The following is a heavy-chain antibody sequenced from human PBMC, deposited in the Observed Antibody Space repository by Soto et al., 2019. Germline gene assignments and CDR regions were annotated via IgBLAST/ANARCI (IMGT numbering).Heavy chain of an antibody. CDR1: GFTFSSYW. V-gene: IGHV3-74*01. J-gene: IGHJ3*02. CDR2: INSDGSST. Sequence: GGSLRLSCAASGFTFSSYWMHWVRQAPGKGLVWVSRINSDGSSTSYADSVKGRFTISRDNAKNTLYLQMNSLRAEDTAVYYCARELRDYYDSSGSSSDAFDIWGQGTMVTVSS. D-gene: IGHD3-22*01. CDR3: ARELRDYYDSSGSSSDAFDI.